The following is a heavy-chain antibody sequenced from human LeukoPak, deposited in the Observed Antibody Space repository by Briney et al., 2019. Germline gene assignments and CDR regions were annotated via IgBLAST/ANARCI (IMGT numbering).Heavy chain of an antibody. CDR3: ARHDFWSDYSQITWFDP. CDR2: IYYSGGT. Sequence: SETLSLTCTVSGGSISSSNYYWGWIRQPPGKGLEWIGSIYYSGGTYYHPSLKSRVTIFLATSKNQFSLNLSSVTAADTAVYYCARHDFWSDYSQITWFDPWGEGTLVTVSS. D-gene: IGHD3-3*01. V-gene: IGHV4-39*01. J-gene: IGHJ5*02. CDR1: GGSISSSNYY.